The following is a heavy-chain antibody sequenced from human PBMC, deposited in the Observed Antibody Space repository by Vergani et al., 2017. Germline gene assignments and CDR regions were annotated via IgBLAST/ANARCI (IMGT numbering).Heavy chain of an antibody. CDR3: ARTRLEVAFDI. CDR1: GFTLSSHA. Sequence: QVQLEESGGGVVQPGRSLRLSCAGSGFTLSSHAMHWVRQAPGKGLEWVAFIWYDGSKEYYADSVKGRFTISRDNSKNTLYLQMNNLRAADTAVYYCARTRLEVAFDIWGQGTMVTVSS. V-gene: IGHV3-33*01. D-gene: IGHD1-1*01. J-gene: IGHJ3*02. CDR2: IWYDGSKE.